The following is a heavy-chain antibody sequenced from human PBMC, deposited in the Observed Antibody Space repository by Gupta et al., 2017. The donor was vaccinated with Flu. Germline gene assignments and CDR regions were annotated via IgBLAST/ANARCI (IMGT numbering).Heavy chain of an antibody. J-gene: IGHJ6*02. D-gene: IGHD2-15*01. V-gene: IGHV3-23*01. CDR2: ISGSGGST. Sequence: WVSAISGSGGSTYYADSVKGRFTISRDNSKNTLYLQMNSLRAEDTDVYYCPKASYGGKINYGMDCWGQGT. CDR3: PKASYGGKINYGMDC.